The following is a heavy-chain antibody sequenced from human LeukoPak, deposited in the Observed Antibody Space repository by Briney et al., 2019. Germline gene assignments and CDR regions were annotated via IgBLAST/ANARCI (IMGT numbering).Heavy chain of an antibody. Sequence: KRGESLKISCKGSGYSFTTYWIAWVRQMPGKGLEWMGIIYPGDSETRYSPSLQGQVTISADKSISTAYLQWSSLKASDTAMYYCARQDKLISGSRRVDCWGQGTLVTVSS. CDR3: ARQDKLISGSRRVDC. D-gene: IGHD3-10*01. CDR1: GYSFTTYW. V-gene: IGHV5-51*01. J-gene: IGHJ4*02. CDR2: IYPGDSET.